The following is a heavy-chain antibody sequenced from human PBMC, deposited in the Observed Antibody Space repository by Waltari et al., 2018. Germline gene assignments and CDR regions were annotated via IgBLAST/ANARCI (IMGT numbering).Heavy chain of an antibody. CDR2: IYPAGST. CDR1: GFTVSPTH. Sequence: DVQLVESGGGLVHPGGSLRLSCAASGFTVSPTHISWVRQAPGKGLEWVSIIYPAGSTYNADSVVGRFTISRDISQNTLHLQMNNLRPEDTAIYYCARARDEDTAMVFFDHWGQGTLVSVSS. J-gene: IGHJ4*02. V-gene: IGHV3-66*02. CDR3: ARARDEDTAMVFFDH. D-gene: IGHD5-18*01.